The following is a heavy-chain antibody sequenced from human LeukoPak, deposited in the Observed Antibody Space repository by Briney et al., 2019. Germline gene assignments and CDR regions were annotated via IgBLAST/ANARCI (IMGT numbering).Heavy chain of an antibody. V-gene: IGHV3-23*01. J-gene: IGHJ5*02. Sequence: GGSLRLSCAASGFIFRSSSMSWVRQAPGKGLGWVSSISAIGDITHYAESVQGRFTISRDNSGNTLYVQMNSLSVDDTAVYYCAKVKSSLRVVGAWGQGTLVTVSS. D-gene: IGHD3-22*01. CDR1: GFIFRSSS. CDR2: ISAIGDIT. CDR3: AKVKSSLRVVGA.